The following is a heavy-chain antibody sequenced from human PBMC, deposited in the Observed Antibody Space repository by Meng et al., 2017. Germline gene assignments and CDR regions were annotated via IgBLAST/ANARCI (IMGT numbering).Heavy chain of an antibody. J-gene: IGHJ4*02. CDR3: ARDARPYYSGSGSYYKVGKFDY. CDR1: GFTFSSYE. V-gene: IGHV3-48*03. Sequence: GESLKISCAASGFTFSSYEMNWVRQAPGKGLEWVSYISSSGSTIYYADSVKGRFTISRDNAKNSLYLQMNSLRAEDTAVYFCARDARPYYSGSGSYYKVGKFDYWGQGVLVTVSS. CDR2: ISSSGSTI. D-gene: IGHD3-10*01.